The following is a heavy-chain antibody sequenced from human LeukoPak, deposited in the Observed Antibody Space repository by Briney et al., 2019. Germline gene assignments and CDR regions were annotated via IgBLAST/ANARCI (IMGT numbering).Heavy chain of an antibody. Sequence: ASVKVSRKASGYSLSSYGITWVRQAPGQGLEWMGWISGYNDDTRYAQRFQGRVTMTTDTSTTTASMELRSLRSDDTAVYYCAREGDHYDSSGYYREYWGQGTLVTVSS. CDR2: ISGYNDDT. V-gene: IGHV1-18*01. J-gene: IGHJ4*02. D-gene: IGHD3-22*01. CDR3: AREGDHYDSSGYYREY. CDR1: GYSLSSYG.